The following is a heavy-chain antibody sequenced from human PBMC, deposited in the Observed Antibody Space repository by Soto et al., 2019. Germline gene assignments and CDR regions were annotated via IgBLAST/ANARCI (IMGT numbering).Heavy chain of an antibody. V-gene: IGHV3-33*01. CDR2: IWYDGSNK. CDR3: ARDLRRDVVVVAATQEHRYYGMDV. Sequence: QVQLVESGGGVVQPGRSLRLSCAASGFTFSSYGMHWVRQAPGKGLEWVAVIWYDGSNKYYADSVKGRFTISRDNSKNTLYMQMNSLRAEDTAVYYCARDLRRDVVVVAATQEHRYYGMDVWGQGTTVTVSS. CDR1: GFTFSSYG. J-gene: IGHJ6*02. D-gene: IGHD2-15*01.